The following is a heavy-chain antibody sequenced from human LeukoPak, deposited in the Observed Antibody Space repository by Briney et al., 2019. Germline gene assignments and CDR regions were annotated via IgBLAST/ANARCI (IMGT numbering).Heavy chain of an antibody. J-gene: IGHJ4*02. Sequence: GGSLRLSCAASGFTFTKYWMTWVRQAPGKGLEWVANIKQDGSEKFYVDSVKGRFTISRDNAKNSLDLQINSLGAEDTAVYCCARGLDCRSTSCYLDNWGQGTLVTVSS. CDR3: ARGLDCRSTSCYLDN. V-gene: IGHV3-7*01. D-gene: IGHD2-2*01. CDR2: IKQDGSEK. CDR1: GFTFTKYW.